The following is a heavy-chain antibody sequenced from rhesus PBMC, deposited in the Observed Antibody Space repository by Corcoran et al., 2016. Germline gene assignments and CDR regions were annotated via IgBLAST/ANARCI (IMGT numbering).Heavy chain of an antibody. V-gene: IGHV3S25*01. CDR1: GFHFSSYW. J-gene: IGHJ4*01. CDR2: INSGAGST. D-gene: IGHD6-25*01. CDR3: AKNIAAADFDY. Sequence: EVQLVESGGGLAKPGGSLRLSCAASGFHFSSYWMNWVRQAPGKGLEWVSAINSGAGSTDYADSVKGRFTISRDNAKNTLSLQMNSLRAEDTAVYYWAKNIAAADFDYWGQGVLVTVSA.